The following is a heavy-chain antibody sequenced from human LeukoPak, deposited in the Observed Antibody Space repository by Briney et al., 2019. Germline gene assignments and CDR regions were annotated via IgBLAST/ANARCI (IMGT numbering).Heavy chain of an antibody. Sequence: ASVKVSCKASGYTFTKYAMNWVRQAPGQGLEWMGWINTNTGNPTYAQAFTGRFVFSLDTSVSTAYLQISSLKVEDTAVYYCARRSEHSDGYRPTFDPWGQGTLVTVSS. CDR2: INTNTGNP. CDR3: ARRSEHSDGYRPTFDP. J-gene: IGHJ5*02. D-gene: IGHD3-22*01. V-gene: IGHV7-4-1*02. CDR1: GYTFTKYA.